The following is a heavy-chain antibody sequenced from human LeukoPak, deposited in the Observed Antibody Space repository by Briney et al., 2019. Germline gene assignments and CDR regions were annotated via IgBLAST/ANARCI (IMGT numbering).Heavy chain of an antibody. CDR3: ARDDSSGWQYYFDY. D-gene: IGHD6-19*01. Sequence: KTGGSLRLSCAASGFTFSSYSMNWVRQAPGKGLEWVSSISSSSYIYYADSVKGRFTISRDNAKNSLYLQMNSLRAEDTAVYYCARDDSSGWQYYFDYWGQGTLVTVSS. CDR1: GFTFSSYS. J-gene: IGHJ4*02. CDR2: ISSSSYI. V-gene: IGHV3-21*01.